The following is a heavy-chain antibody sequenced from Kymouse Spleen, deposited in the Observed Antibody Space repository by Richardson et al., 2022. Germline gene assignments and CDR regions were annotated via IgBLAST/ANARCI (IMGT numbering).Heavy chain of an antibody. Sequence: EVQLVESGGGLVQPGGSLKLSCAASGFTFSGSAMHWVRQASGKGLEWVGRIRSKANSYATAYAASVKGRFTISRDDSKNTAYLQMNSLKTEDTAVYYCTKTGSSPGYGMDVWGQGTTVTVSS. J-gene: IGHJ6*02. CDR2: IRSKANSYAT. D-gene: IGHD6-13*01,IGHD6-25*01,IGHD6-6*01. CDR3: TKTGSSPGYGMDV. V-gene: IGHV3-73*02. CDR1: GFTFSGSA.